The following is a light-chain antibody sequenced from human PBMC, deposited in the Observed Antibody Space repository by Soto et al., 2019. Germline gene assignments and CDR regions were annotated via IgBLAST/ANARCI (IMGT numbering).Light chain of an antibody. CDR3: QGYNNWRRIA. Sequence: EVVLSQTPAARSVSPGEGATLPCRASQSISSKLVWYQQKPGQSPRLLIYDASTRATGVPARFIGSGSGTDFTLTINSLQSEDFAVYYCQGYNNWRRIASAQGARLEI. J-gene: IGKJ5*01. CDR1: QSISSK. CDR2: DAS. V-gene: IGKV3-15*01.